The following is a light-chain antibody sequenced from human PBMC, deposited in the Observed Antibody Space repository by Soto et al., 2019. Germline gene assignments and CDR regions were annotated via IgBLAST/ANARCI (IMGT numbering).Light chain of an antibody. Sequence: ETVLTQSPGTLSLSPGERATLSCRASQSVSSSYLALYQQKPGQAPRLLIYGASSRATGIPDRFSGSGSGTDFTLTISRLEPEDFAVYYCQQYGSSLLTFGGGTKVDIK. CDR2: GAS. CDR3: QQYGSSLLT. CDR1: QSVSSSY. J-gene: IGKJ4*01. V-gene: IGKV3-20*01.